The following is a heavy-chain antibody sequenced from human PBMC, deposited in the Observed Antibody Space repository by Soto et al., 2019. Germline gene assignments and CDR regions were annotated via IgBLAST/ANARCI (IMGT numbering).Heavy chain of an antibody. J-gene: IGHJ6*02. D-gene: IGHD3-16*01. Sequence: ASVKVSCKASGYTFTGYYMHWVRQAPGQGLEWMGWINPNSGGTNYAQKFQGWVTMTRDTSISTAYMELSRLRSEDTAVYYCARDGPQARIMRYYGMDVWGQGTTVTVSS. V-gene: IGHV1-2*04. CDR1: GYTFTGYY. CDR3: ARDGPQARIMRYYGMDV. CDR2: INPNSGGT.